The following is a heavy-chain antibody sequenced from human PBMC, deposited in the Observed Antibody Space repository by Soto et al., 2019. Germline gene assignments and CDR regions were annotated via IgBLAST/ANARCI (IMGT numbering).Heavy chain of an antibody. D-gene: IGHD3-10*01. Sequence: QVQLQESGPGLVKPSETLSLTCTVSGGSITNYYCSWFRQPPGKGLEWIGYIQYNGYSAYNLSLKRRVPMSMATSKTQFSLMLESVTPTDTAVYYCARHGFGSLHGLVDVWGQGTTVIVSS. V-gene: IGHV4-59*08. CDR2: IQYNGYS. CDR3: ARHGFGSLHGLVDV. J-gene: IGHJ6*02. CDR1: GGSITNYY.